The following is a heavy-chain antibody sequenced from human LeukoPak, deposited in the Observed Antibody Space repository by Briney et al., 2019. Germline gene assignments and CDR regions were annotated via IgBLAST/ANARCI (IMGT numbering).Heavy chain of an antibody. CDR2: FDPEDGET. J-gene: IGHJ4*02. D-gene: IGHD3-10*01. V-gene: IGHV1-24*01. Sequence: PGESRQISGQGSGSIFTSYWIGGGRPLPGKGLEGTRGFDPEDGETIDAQKFQGRVTMTADTSTDTAYMELSSLRSEDTGVYYCATADLGSGSYYNGDYWGQGTLVTVSS. CDR1: GSIFTSYW. CDR3: ATADLGSGSYYNGDY.